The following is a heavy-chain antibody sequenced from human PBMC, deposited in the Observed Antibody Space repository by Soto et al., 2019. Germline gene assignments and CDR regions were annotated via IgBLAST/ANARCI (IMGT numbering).Heavy chain of an antibody. D-gene: IGHD2-2*01. CDR1: GGTFSSYS. J-gene: IGHJ4*02. Sequence: SVNVSCKSSGGTFSSYSISWVRQAPGQGLEGMGGIIPIFGTANYAQKFQGRVTITADESTSTAYMELSSLRSEDTAVYYCARGDIVVVPAAIRIPAYYFDYWGQGTLVTVSS. CDR3: ARGDIVVVPAAIRIPAYYFDY. V-gene: IGHV1-69*13. CDR2: IIPIFGTA.